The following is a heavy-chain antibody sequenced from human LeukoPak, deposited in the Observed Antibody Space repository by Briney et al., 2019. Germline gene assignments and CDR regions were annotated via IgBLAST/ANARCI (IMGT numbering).Heavy chain of an antibody. CDR2: ISYDGSNK. V-gene: IGHV3-30-3*01. Sequence: PGGSLRLSCAASGFTFSSYAMHWVRQASGKGLEWVAVISYDGSNKYYADSVKGRFTISRDNSKNTLYLQMNSLRAEDTAVYYCARDKRCSSPSCPDTAMVTKDYYYMDVWGKGTMVTVSS. CDR1: GFTFSSYA. J-gene: IGHJ6*03. CDR3: ARDKRCSSPSCPDTAMVTKDYYYMDV. D-gene: IGHD5-18*01.